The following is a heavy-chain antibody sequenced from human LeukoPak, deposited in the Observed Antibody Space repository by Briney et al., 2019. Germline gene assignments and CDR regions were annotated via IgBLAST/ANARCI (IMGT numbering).Heavy chain of an antibody. D-gene: IGHD2-2*01. CDR3: ARALPAAPLDI. V-gene: IGHV1-8*03. Sequence: ASVKVSCKASGYTFTSYDINWVRQATGQGLEWMGRMNPNSGNTGYAQKFQGRVTITRNTPISTAYMELSSLRSEDTAVYYCARALPAAPLDIWGQGTMVTVSS. CDR1: GYTFTSYD. CDR2: MNPNSGNT. J-gene: IGHJ3*02.